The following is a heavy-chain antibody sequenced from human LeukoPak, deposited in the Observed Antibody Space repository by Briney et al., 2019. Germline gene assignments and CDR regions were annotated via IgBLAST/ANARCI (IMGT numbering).Heavy chain of an antibody. CDR1: GFTFSSYS. CDR2: ISSSSSYI. Sequence: PGGSLRLSCAASGFTFSSYSMNWVRQAPGKGLELVSSISSSSSYIYYADSVKGRFTISRDNAKNSLYLQMNSLRAEDTAVYYCAFWGYYDSSGHSRWGQGTLVTVSS. D-gene: IGHD3-22*01. CDR3: AFWGYYDSSGHSR. J-gene: IGHJ4*02. V-gene: IGHV3-21*01.